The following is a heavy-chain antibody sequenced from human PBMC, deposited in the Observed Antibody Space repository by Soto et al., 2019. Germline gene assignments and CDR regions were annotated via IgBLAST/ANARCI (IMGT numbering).Heavy chain of an antibody. V-gene: IGHV3-23*01. D-gene: IGHD2-21*01. J-gene: IGHJ4*02. CDR3: AQDRGWGVVSPSHDY. CDR2: IRGSGGET. CDR1: GFTFRNFV. Sequence: EVQLLESGGGLVQPGGSLRVSCAASGFTFRNFVMSWVRQAPGKGLEWVSAIRGSGGETFYADSVKGRFTISRDNPRNTQYLQMNSLRDEDTALYFCAQDRGWGVVSPSHDYWGRGTLVTVSS.